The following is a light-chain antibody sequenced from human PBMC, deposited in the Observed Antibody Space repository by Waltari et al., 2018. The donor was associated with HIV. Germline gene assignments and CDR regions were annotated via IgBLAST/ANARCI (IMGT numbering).Light chain of an antibody. Sequence: QSVLTQPPSASGTPGQRVTISCSGSSSNIGSNTVNWYQQLPGTAPKLLIYRNNQRPSGVPDRFSGSKSGTSASLAISGLRSEDEADYYCAAWDDSLSGLHWVFGGGTKLTVL. CDR1: SSNIGSNT. CDR2: RNN. CDR3: AAWDDSLSGLHWV. V-gene: IGLV1-47*01. J-gene: IGLJ3*02.